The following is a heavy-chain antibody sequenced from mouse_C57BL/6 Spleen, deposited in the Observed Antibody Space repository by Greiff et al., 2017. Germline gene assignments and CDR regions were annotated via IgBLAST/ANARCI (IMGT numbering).Heavy chain of an antibody. D-gene: IGHD1-1*01. Sequence: QVQLQQSGAELVKPGASVKMSCKASGYTFTSYWINWVKQRPGQGLEWIGDIYPGSGSTNYNQKFKSKATLTVDTSSSTAYMQLSSLTSDDSAVYYCAREITAVVADYWGQGTTLTVSS. CDR2: IYPGSGST. J-gene: IGHJ2*01. V-gene: IGHV1-55*01. CDR1: GYTFTSYW. CDR3: AREITAVVADY.